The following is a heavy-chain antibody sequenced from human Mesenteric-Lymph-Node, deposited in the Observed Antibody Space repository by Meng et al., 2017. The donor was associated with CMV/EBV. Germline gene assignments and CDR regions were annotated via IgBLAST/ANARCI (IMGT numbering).Heavy chain of an antibody. CDR3: AKSRSSTPGIVDD. V-gene: IGHV4-61*08. Sequence: QVPLQESGPGLGKPSETLSLTCIVSGVSVTSGAYHWSWIRQSPGKGLEWIGYIYGTGITIYNPSLKSRVTILLETSKNQFSLKLNSVTTADTAVYYCAKSRSSTPGIVDDWGQGTLVTVSS. D-gene: IGHD2/OR15-2a*01. J-gene: IGHJ4*02. CDR1: GVSVTSGAYH. CDR2: IYGTGIT.